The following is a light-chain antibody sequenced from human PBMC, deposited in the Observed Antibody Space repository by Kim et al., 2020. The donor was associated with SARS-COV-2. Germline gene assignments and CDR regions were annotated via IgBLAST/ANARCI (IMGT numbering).Light chain of an antibody. Sequence: SASVGDRVTITCRASQSISSYLNWYQQKPGKAPKLLIYAASSLQSGVPSRFSGSGSGTDFTLTISSLRPEDFATYYCQQSYSTPYSFGQGTKLEI. CDR2: AAS. V-gene: IGKV1-39*01. CDR3: QQSYSTPYS. J-gene: IGKJ2*03. CDR1: QSISSY.